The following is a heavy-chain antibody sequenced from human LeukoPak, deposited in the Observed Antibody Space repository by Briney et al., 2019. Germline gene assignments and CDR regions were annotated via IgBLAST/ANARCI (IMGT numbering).Heavy chain of an antibody. CDR1: DDSISDYY. Sequence: SETLSLTCTVSDDSISDYYRGWIRQTPGKGLEWIGYFYNGGRSTYNPSLKSRVSISVDTSKNQFSLRLNSVILADTAVYYCTRGAGWLIDDWGQGILVTVSS. D-gene: IGHD3-16*01. CDR2: FYNGGRS. CDR3: TRGAGWLIDD. V-gene: IGHV4-59*01. J-gene: IGHJ4*02.